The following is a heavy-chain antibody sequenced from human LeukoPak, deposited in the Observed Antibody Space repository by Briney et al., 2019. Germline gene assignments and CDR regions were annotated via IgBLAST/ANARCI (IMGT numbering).Heavy chain of an antibody. CDR3: ARARPLVVVKDYYYYGMDV. CDR2: IIPILGTA. V-gene: IGHV1-69*01. Sequence: SVKVSCKASGGTFSSYAISWVRQAPGQGLEWMGGIIPILGTANYAQKLQGRVTITADESTSTAYMELSSLRSEDTAVYYCARARPLVVVKDYYYYGMDVWGQGTTVTVSS. J-gene: IGHJ6*02. CDR1: GGTFSSYA. D-gene: IGHD3-22*01.